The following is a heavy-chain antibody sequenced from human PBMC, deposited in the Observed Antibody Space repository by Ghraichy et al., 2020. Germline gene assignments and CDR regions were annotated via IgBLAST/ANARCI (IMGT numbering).Heavy chain of an antibody. CDR1: GGTFSSYA. J-gene: IGHJ4*02. CDR2: IIPIFGTA. CDR3: ARGGDYYDSSGYPFDY. Sequence: VKVSCKASGGTFSSYAISWVRQAPGQGLEWMGGIIPIFGTANYAQKFQGRVTITADESTSTAYMELSSLRSEDTAVYYCARGGDYYDSSGYPFDYWGQGTLVTVSS. V-gene: IGHV1-69*13. D-gene: IGHD3-22*01.